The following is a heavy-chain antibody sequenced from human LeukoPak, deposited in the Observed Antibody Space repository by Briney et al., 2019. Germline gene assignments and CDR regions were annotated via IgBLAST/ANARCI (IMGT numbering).Heavy chain of an antibody. D-gene: IGHD2-2*02. CDR3: ARDGGYCSSTSCYIEDWFDP. J-gene: IGHJ5*02. Sequence: ASVKVSCTASGYTFTGYYMHWVRQAPGQGLEWMGRINPNSGGTNYAQKFQGRVTMTRDTSISTAYMELSRLRSDDTAVYYCARDGGYCSSTSCYIEDWFDPWGQGTLVTVSS. V-gene: IGHV1-2*06. CDR1: GYTFTGYY. CDR2: INPNSGGT.